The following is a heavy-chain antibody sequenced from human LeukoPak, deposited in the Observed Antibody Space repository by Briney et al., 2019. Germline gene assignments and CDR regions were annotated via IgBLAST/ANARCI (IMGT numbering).Heavy chain of an antibody. CDR1: EFSVGSNY. J-gene: IGHJ3*02. D-gene: IGHD6-19*01. Sequence: GGSLRLSCAASEFSVGSNYMTWVRQAPGKGLEWVSGISDSGDSTYYADSVKGRFTISRDISKNPLFLQMNSLRAEDTAVYYCAKIQGWFNAAFHIGGQGTTVTVSS. V-gene: IGHV3-23*01. CDR2: ISDSGDST. CDR3: AKIQGWFNAAFHI.